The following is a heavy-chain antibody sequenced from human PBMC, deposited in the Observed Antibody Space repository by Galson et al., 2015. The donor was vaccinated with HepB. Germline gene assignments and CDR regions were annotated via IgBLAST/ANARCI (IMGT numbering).Heavy chain of an antibody. D-gene: IGHD2-8*01. Sequence: SLRLSCAASGFNFGAYAISWVRQAPGRGLEWVPGITGGSAKYYAESVKGRFTVSRDNSNNIVYLQMDTLRVEDSAMYYCAKDPRPNGVFDPFDLWGQGTLVTVSS. J-gene: IGHJ5*02. CDR1: GFNFGAYA. CDR3: AKDPRPNGVFDPFDL. CDR2: ITGGSAK. V-gene: IGHV3-23*01.